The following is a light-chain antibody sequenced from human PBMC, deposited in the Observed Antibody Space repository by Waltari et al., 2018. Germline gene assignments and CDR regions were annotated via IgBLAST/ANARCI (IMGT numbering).Light chain of an antibody. V-gene: IGKV1-12*01. CDR1: QGIRSW. CDR2: AAS. CDR3: QEANSFPLT. J-gene: IGKJ4*01. Sequence: DIQMTQSPPSVSASVGERVTITCRASQGIRSWLSWYQQKPGKAPKLLIYAASNLQSGVPSRFSGSDSGTEFTLTISSLQPEDVATYYCQEANSFPLTFGGGTKVEI.